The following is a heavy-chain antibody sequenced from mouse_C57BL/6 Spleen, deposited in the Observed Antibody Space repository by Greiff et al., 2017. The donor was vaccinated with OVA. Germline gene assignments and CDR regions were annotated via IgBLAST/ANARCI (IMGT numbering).Heavy chain of an antibody. CDR2: ISSGSSTI. CDR3: ARRTGTGFDY. Sequence: EVKLVESGGGLVKPGGSLKLSCAASGFTFSDYGMHLVRQAPEKGLEWVAYISSGSSTIYYADTVKGRFTISRDNAKNTLFLQMTSLRSEDTAMYYCARRTGTGFDYWGQGTTLTVSS. CDR1: GFTFSDYG. V-gene: IGHV5-17*01. J-gene: IGHJ2*01. D-gene: IGHD4-1*01.